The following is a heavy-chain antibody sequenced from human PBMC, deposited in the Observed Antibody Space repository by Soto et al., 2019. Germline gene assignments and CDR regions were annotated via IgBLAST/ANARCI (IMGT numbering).Heavy chain of an antibody. CDR3: ATRGIYYYGSGSYIIDY. Sequence: SETLSLTCAVYGGSFSGYYWSWIRQPPGKGLEWIGEINHSGSTNYNPSPKSRVTISVDTSKNQFSLKLSSVTAADTAVYYCATRGIYYYGSGSYIIDYWGQGTLVTVSS. J-gene: IGHJ4*02. V-gene: IGHV4-34*01. CDR1: GGSFSGYY. CDR2: INHSGST. D-gene: IGHD3-10*01.